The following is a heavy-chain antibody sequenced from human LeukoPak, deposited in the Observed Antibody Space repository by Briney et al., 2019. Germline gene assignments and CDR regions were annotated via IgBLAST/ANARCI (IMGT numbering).Heavy chain of an antibody. V-gene: IGHV4-59*01. D-gene: IGHD2-2*01. CDR3: ARVPRFCSSTSCPIDL. CDR2: IYYSGDT. J-gene: IGHJ5*02. Sequence: SETLSLTCTVSGGSISRYDWSWRRQPPGKGLEWIGYIYYSGDTTYNPSLNSRVTIALDAPKKQVSLKLNSVTAADTAVYYCARVPRFCSSTSCPIDLWGQGTLVTVSS. CDR1: GGSISRYD.